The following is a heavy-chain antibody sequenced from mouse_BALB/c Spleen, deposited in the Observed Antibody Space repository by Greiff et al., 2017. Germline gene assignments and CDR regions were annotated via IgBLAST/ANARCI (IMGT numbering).Heavy chain of an antibody. J-gene: IGHJ4*01. CDR3: ARDLLLLLSMDY. Sequence: EVKLMESGGDLVKPGGSLKLSCAASGFTFSSYGMSWVRQTPDKRLEWVATISSGGSYTYYPDSVKGRFTISRDNAKNTLYLQMSSLKSEDTAMYYCARDLLLLLSMDYWGQGTSVTVSS. CDR2: ISSGGSYT. D-gene: IGHD1-1*01. CDR1: GFTFSSYG. V-gene: IGHV5-6*01.